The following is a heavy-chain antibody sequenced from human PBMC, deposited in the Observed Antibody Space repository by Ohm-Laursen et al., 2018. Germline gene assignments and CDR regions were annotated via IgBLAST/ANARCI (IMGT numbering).Heavy chain of an antibody. Sequence: SLRLSCAASGFTFSDYYMSWIRQAPGKGLEWVSYISSSGSTIYYADSVKGRFTISRDNAKNSLYLQMNGLRAEDTAVYYCARYYGGPHLIYWYFDLWGRGTLVTVSS. CDR2: ISSSGSTI. D-gene: IGHD4-23*01. CDR1: GFTFSDYY. V-gene: IGHV3-11*01. J-gene: IGHJ2*01. CDR3: ARYYGGPHLIYWYFDL.